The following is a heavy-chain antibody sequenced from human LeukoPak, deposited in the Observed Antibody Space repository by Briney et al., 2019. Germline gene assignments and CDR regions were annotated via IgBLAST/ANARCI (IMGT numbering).Heavy chain of an antibody. CDR3: VRGVRDDNSFYFDP. Sequence: GGSLRLSCAASGFTFSSYVMSWVRQAPGKGLEYVSAISNNGGSTFYADSVKGRFTISRDNSKNTLYLQMSSLRAEDTAVYYCVRGVRDDNSFYFDPWGQGTLVTVSS. V-gene: IGHV3-64D*06. CDR1: GFTFSSYV. D-gene: IGHD3-10*01. J-gene: IGHJ5*01. CDR2: ISNNGGST.